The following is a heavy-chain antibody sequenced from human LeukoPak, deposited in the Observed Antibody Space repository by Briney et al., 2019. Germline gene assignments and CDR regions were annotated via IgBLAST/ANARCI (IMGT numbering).Heavy chain of an antibody. CDR3: ASGVVDAFDI. J-gene: IGHJ3*02. D-gene: IGHD2-15*01. Sequence: SETLSLTCAVYGGSFSGYYWSWIRQPPGKGLEWIGSIYYSGSTYYNPSLKSRVTISVDRSKNQFSLKLSSVTAADTAVYYCASGVVDAFDIWGQGTMVTVSS. V-gene: IGHV4-34*01. CDR2: IYYSGST. CDR1: GGSFSGYY.